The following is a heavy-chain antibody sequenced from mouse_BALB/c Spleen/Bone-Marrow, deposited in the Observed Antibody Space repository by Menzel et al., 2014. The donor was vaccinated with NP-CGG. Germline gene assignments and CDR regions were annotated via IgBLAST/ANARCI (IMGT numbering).Heavy chain of an antibody. V-gene: IGHV1-5*01. CDR2: IHPGNSDT. Sequence: EVKLQESGTVLARPGAAVKMSCKASGYTFSNYWMHRIKQRPGQGLEWIGTIHPGNSDTTYNQKFKGKAKLTAVTSTSTAYMELSSLTNEDSAVYYCTTLARNNFDYGGQGTTLTVSS. CDR3: TTLARNNFDY. CDR1: GYTFSNYW. D-gene: IGHD3-1*01. J-gene: IGHJ2*01.